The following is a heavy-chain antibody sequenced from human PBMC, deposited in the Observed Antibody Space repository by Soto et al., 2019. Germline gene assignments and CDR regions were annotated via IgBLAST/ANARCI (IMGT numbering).Heavy chain of an antibody. CDR2: IFYGGST. D-gene: IGHD3-3*01. J-gene: IGHJ4*02. CDR1: GGSINTNGYY. CDR3: ARISFWSGFDFDY. V-gene: IGHV4-61*05. Sequence: SETLSLTCTVSGGSINTNGYYWAWIRQPPGKELEWIGYIFYGGSTNYNPSLKSRVTMSVDTSKNQFSLKLNSVTAADTAVYYCARISFWSGFDFDYWGPGTLVTVSS.